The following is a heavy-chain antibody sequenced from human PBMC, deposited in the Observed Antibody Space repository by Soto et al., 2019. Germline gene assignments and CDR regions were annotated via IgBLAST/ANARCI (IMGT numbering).Heavy chain of an antibody. CDR3: ATGYYYDSSGYYPLDY. J-gene: IGHJ4*02. V-gene: IGHV1-18*01. CDR1: GYTFTSYG. CDR2: ISAYNGNT. D-gene: IGHD3-22*01. Sequence: ASVKVSCKASGYTFTSYGISWVRQAPGQGLEWMGWISAYNGNTNYAQKLQGRVTMTTDTSTSTAYMELRSLRSDDTAVYYCATGYYYDSSGYYPLDYWGQGTLVTVSS.